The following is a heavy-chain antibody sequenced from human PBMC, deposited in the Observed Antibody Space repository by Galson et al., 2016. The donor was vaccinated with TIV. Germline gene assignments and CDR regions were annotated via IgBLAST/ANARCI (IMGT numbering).Heavy chain of an antibody. D-gene: IGHD3-10*01. Sequence: SLRLSCADSVFPFSGFSMNWVRQTPGKGLEWVAFISSTSSYTYYADSVRGRFTISRDNANNIVYLQMSSLRVEDTAVYYCARDPFFGSGSYYSVLWYSDYWGQGTQVTVAS. CDR3: ARDPFFGSGSYYSVLWYSDY. CDR1: VFPFSGFS. J-gene: IGHJ4*02. V-gene: IGHV3-21*01. CDR2: ISSTSSYT.